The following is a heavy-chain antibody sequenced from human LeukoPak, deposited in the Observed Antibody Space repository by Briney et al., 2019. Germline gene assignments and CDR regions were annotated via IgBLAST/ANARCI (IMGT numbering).Heavy chain of an antibody. V-gene: IGHV3-30*18. CDR3: AKDRIRVAAPKAYFDY. D-gene: IGHD6-19*01. Sequence: QPGRSLRLSCAASGFSLSTYGVHWVRQAPGKGLEWVAVISYDGTNKDYADSVKGRFTISRDNSKNTLYLQMDSLRAEDTAVYYCAKDRIRVAAPKAYFDYWGQGTLVTVSS. CDR2: ISYDGTNK. CDR1: GFSLSTYG. J-gene: IGHJ4*02.